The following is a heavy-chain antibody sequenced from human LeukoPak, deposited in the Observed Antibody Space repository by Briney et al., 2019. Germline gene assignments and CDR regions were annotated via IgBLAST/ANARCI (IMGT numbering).Heavy chain of an antibody. Sequence: GGSLRLSCAASGFTFSRYGMHWVRQAPGKGLEWVAVISYDGSNKYYADSVKGRFTISRDNSKNTLYLQMNSLRAEDTAVYYCAKSIVGATRGYFDYWGQGTLVTVSS. CDR3: AKSIVGATRGYFDY. V-gene: IGHV3-30*18. D-gene: IGHD1-26*01. J-gene: IGHJ4*02. CDR1: GFTFSRYG. CDR2: ISYDGSNK.